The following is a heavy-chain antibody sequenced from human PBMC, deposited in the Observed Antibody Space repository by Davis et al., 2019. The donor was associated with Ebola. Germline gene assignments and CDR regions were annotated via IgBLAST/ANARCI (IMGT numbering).Heavy chain of an antibody. V-gene: IGHV3-30-3*01. CDR1: GFTFSSYA. J-gene: IGHJ4*02. CDR2: ISYDGSNK. Sequence: GESLKISCAASGFTFSSYAMHWVRQAPGKGLEWVAVISYDGSNKYYADSVKGRFTISRDNSKNTLYLQMNSLRAEDTAVYYCARGGWLEADYWGQGTLVTVSS. D-gene: IGHD6-19*01. CDR3: ARGGWLEADY.